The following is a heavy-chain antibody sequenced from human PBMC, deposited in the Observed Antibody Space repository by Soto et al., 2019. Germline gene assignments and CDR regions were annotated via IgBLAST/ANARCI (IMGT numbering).Heavy chain of an antibody. V-gene: IGHV3-33*01. CDR2: IWYDGSNK. CDR3: AREVLGGYYYMDV. D-gene: IGHD3-16*01. J-gene: IGHJ6*03. Sequence: GGSLRLSCAASGFTFSSYGMHWVRQAPGKGLEWVAVIWYDGSNKYYADSVKGRFTISRDNSKNTLYLQMNSLRAEDTAVYYCAREVLGGYYYMDVWGKGTTVTVSS. CDR1: GFTFSSYG.